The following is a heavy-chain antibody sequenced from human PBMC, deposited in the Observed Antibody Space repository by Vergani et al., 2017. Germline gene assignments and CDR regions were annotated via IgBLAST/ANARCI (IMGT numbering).Heavy chain of an antibody. D-gene: IGHD2-15*01. V-gene: IGHV3-74*01. J-gene: IGHJ6*02. CDR2: INTDGSWT. CDR3: ARGKDCGGSSCNGSPYYGLDL. Sequence: EVQLVESGGGLVQPGGSLRLSCAASGFTFSSYWMHWVRQAPGKGLVWVSRINTDGSWTTYADSVKGRFTISRDNAKNTLYLQMNSLRVEETAVYYCARGKDCGGSSCNGSPYYGLDLWGQGTTGTGSS. CDR1: GFTFSSYW.